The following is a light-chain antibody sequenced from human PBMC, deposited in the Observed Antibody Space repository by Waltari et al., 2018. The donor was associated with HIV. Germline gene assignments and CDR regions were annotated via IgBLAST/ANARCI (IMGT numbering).Light chain of an antibody. Sequence: QSVLTQPASVSASPGQSITISCTCTHSPSGISNYVSWYQQPPGKVPKVILYEVVSRPSGVSHRFSGSQSGNTASLTISGLQAEDEADYYCSSYTSNDTVLFGGGTKVTVL. V-gene: IGLV2-14*01. CDR3: SSYTSNDTVL. CDR2: EVV. CDR1: HSPSGISNY. J-gene: IGLJ2*01.